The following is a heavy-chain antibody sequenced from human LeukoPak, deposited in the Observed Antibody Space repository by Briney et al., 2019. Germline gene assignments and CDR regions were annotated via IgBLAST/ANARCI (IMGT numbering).Heavy chain of an antibody. J-gene: IGHJ4*02. CDR3: ARDRYGDGFAHFDY. V-gene: IGHV1-2*02. Sequence: ASVKVSCKASGYTFTGYYIHWVRQAPGQGLEWMGWITPGGGTNYPQNFQGRVAITWDTSITTAYMDLSRLTSDDTAVYYCARDRYGDGFAHFDYWGQGVLVTVSS. CDR1: GYTFTGYY. D-gene: IGHD5-24*01. CDR2: ITPGGGT.